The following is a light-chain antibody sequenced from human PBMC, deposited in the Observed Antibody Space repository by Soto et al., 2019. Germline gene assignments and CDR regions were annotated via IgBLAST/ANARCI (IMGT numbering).Light chain of an antibody. V-gene: IGLV1-44*01. CDR3: AAWDDSLNGPRWV. J-gene: IGLJ3*02. CDR1: SSNIGSNT. Sequence: QSVLTQPPSASGTPGQRVTFSCSGSSSNIGSNTVNWYQQLPGTAPKLLIYSNNQRPSGVPDRFSGSKSGTSASLAISGLQSEDEADYYCAAWDDSLNGPRWVFGGGTKLTVL. CDR2: SNN.